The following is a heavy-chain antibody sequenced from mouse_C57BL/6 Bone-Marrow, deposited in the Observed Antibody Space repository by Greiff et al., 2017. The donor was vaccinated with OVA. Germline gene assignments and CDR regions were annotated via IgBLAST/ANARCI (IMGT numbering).Heavy chain of an antibody. CDR1: GFTFSDYG. V-gene: IGHV5-17*01. CDR2: ISSGSSTI. J-gene: IGHJ4*01. D-gene: IGHD1-1*01. Sequence: EVKLVESGGGLVKPGGSLKLSCAASGFTFSDYGMHWVRQAPEKGLEWVAYISSGSSTIYYADTVQGRFTISRDNAKNTLFLQMTSRRSEDTAMYYCARYGDYWGQGTSVTVSS. CDR3: ARYGDY.